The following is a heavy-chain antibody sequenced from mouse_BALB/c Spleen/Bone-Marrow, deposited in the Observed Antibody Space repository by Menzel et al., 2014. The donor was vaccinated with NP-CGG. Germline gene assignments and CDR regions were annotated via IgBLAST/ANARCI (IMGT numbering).Heavy chain of an antibody. D-gene: IGHD2-4*01. CDR2: IWTGGGT. J-gene: IGHJ4*01. V-gene: IGHV2-9-2*01. Sequence: VHLVESGPGLVAPSQSLSITCTVSGFSLTSYDISWIRQPPGKGLEWLGVIWTGGGTNYNSAFMSRLSISKDNSKSQVFLKMNSLQTDDTAIYYCVRDGYDYDRAMDYWGQGTSVTVSS. CDR1: GFSLTSYD. CDR3: VRDGYDYDRAMDY.